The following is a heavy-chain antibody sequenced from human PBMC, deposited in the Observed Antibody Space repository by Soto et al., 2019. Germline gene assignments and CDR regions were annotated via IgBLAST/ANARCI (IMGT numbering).Heavy chain of an antibody. J-gene: IGHJ4*02. Sequence: QVQLVESGGGVVQPGRSLRLSCAASGFTLSSYAMHWVRQAPGKGLEWVAVISYDGSNKYYADSVKGRFTISRDNSKTLYLQMNSLRAEDTAVYYCVRDTSPYSSGWHNRHSDYWGQGTLVTVSS. V-gene: IGHV3-30-3*01. CDR1: GFTLSSYA. CDR3: VRDTSPYSSGWHNRHSDY. D-gene: IGHD6-19*01. CDR2: ISYDGSNK.